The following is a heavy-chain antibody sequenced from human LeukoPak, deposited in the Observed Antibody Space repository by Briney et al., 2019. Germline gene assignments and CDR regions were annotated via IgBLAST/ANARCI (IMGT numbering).Heavy chain of an antibody. D-gene: IGHD2/OR15-2a*01. CDR3: ATVPFYTSGIQIEA. CDR1: GSSISSHY. Sequence: SETLSLTCTVSGSSISSHYWSWIRQTPGKGLEWIGFIYSTGGINYNPSLKSRVTISLDTSRSQFSLKLRSVTAADTAVYYCATVPFYTSGIQIEAWGQGTLVTVSS. J-gene: IGHJ5*02. CDR2: IYSTGGI. V-gene: IGHV4-59*11.